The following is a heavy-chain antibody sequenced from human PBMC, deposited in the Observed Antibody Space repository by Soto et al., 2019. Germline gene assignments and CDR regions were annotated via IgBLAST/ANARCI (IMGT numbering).Heavy chain of an antibody. CDR2: ISAYNGNT. J-gene: IGHJ4*02. Sequence: QVQLVQSGAEVKKPGASVKVSCKASGYTFTSYGISWVRQAPGQGLEWMGWISAYNGNTNYAQKLQGRVTMTTDTGTTXAYMELRSLRSDDTAVYYCARAPRYSSSWYRFFDYWGQGTLVTVSS. CDR1: GYTFTSYG. CDR3: ARAPRYSSSWYRFFDY. V-gene: IGHV1-18*01. D-gene: IGHD6-13*01.